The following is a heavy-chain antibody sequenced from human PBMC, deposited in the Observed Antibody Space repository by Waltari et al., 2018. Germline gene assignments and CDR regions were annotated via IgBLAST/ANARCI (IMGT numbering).Heavy chain of an antibody. CDR3: ARDLNYYDARGFFDF. CDR2: IDDGDETT. CDR1: GFMFSRCT. D-gene: IGHD3-22*01. J-gene: IGHJ4*02. Sequence: EVQLVASGGGLVRPGGSVRLTCTASGFMFSRCTLNWVRRAPGKGLEWMSQIDDGDETTYDVDAGRGRFTNYRDNAKNSLCLQRSSLKGDDTAIYYCARDLNYYDARGFFDFWGQGTVVTGSS. V-gene: IGHV3-48*03.